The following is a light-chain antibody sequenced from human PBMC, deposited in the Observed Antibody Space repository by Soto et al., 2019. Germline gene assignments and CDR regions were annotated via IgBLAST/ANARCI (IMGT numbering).Light chain of an antibody. V-gene: IGKV3-20*01. CDR2: GAS. CDR3: QLYGSSLT. CDR1: QSLRRNY. J-gene: IGKJ4*01. Sequence: EVVLTQSPGTLSLSPGERATLSCRASQSLRRNYIAWYQQRPGRAPRLLIYGASSRATGIPDRFSGSGSGTDFSLTISRLEPEDFAIYHCQLYGSSLTVGGGTKVYIK.